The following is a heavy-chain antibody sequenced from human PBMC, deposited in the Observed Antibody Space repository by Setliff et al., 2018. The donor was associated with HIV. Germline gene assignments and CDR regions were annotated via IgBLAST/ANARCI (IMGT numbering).Heavy chain of an antibody. CDR1: GFTFSNYN. J-gene: IGHJ4*02. V-gene: IGHV3-21*01. CDR3: ARDERRTSSIDY. Sequence: GGSLRLSCAASGFTFSNYNMNWVRQAPGKGLEWVSSISYDSRFIYHADSMKGRFTISRDNAKKLVFLQMNSLRADDTAVYFCARDERRTSSIDYWGQGTLVTVSS. CDR2: ISYDSRFI.